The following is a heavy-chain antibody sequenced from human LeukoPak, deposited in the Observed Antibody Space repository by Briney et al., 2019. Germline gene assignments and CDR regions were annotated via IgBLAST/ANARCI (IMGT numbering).Heavy chain of an antibody. CDR1: GFTFSNYA. CDR2: ISGSGGRT. D-gene: IGHD6-13*01. CDR3: AKGAAAGTD. J-gene: IGHJ4*02. Sequence: PGGSLRLSCAVSGFTFSNYAMNWVRQAPGKGLEWVSAISGSGGRTYYADSVKGRFTISRDNSKNTLYLQMNSLRAEDTALYYCAKGAAAGTDWGQGTLVTVSS. V-gene: IGHV3-23*01.